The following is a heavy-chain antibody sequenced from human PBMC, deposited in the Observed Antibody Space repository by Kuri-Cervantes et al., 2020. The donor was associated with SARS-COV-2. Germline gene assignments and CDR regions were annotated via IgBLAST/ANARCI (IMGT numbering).Heavy chain of an antibody. Sequence: GSLRLSCAASGFNFSRTDMHWVRQAPGKGLEWVAVISHDGKNKKCIASGKGRFTISRENAKNSLYLQMNSLRAGDTAVYYCARSRSGGGGKQWLLADDAFDIWGQGTMVTVSS. V-gene: IGHV3-30*03. CDR2: ISHDGKNK. CDR3: ARSRSGGGGKQWLLADDAFDI. CDR1: GFNFSRTD. D-gene: IGHD6-19*01. J-gene: IGHJ3*02.